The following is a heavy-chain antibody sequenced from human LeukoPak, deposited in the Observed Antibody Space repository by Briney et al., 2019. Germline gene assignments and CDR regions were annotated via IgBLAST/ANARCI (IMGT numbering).Heavy chain of an antibody. Sequence: PGGSLRLSCAASGFTFSNYWMTWVRQAPGKGLEWVANIKQDGSVKYYVDSVKGRFTISRDNSKNTLYLQMNSLRAEDTAVYYCARVAPQPYYDSSGYYYARPQFAFDIWGQGTMVTVSS. CDR3: ARVAPQPYYDSSGYYYARPQFAFDI. J-gene: IGHJ3*02. D-gene: IGHD3-22*01. CDR2: IKQDGSVK. CDR1: GFTFSNYW. V-gene: IGHV3-7*01.